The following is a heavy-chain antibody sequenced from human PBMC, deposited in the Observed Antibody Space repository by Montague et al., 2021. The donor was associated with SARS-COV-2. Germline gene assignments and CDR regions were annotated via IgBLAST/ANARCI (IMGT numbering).Heavy chain of an antibody. CDR3: ARWDPQTLTLIGLRGKSASDX. V-gene: IGHV4-34*01. Sequence: SETLSLTCAVYGGSFSGYYWTWIRQSPGKGLEWIAEINHSGTTNYNFNPPLRSRVTISVDTSKSQFSLKLSSVTAADTGVYYCARWDPQTLTLIGLRGKSASDXWGQGTLVTVSS. D-gene: IGHD4-23*01. CDR2: INHSGTT. CDR1: GGSFSGYY. J-gene: IGHJ4*02.